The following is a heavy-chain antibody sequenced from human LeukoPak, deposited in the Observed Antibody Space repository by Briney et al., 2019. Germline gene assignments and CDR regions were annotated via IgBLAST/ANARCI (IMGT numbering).Heavy chain of an antibody. J-gene: IGHJ5*02. CDR3: AREMATIPTGGLPTGDNWFDP. D-gene: IGHD5-24*01. Sequence: PSETLSLTCTVSGGSISSGGYYWSWIRQHPGKGLEWIGYIYYSGSTYYNPSLKSRVTISVDTSKNQFFLKLSSVTAADTAVYYCAREMATIPTGGLPTGDNWFDPWGQGTLVTVSS. CDR1: GGSISSGGYY. CDR2: IYYSGST. V-gene: IGHV4-31*03.